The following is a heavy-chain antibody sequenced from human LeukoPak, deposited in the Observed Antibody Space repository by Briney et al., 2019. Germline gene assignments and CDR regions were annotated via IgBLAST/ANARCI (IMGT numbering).Heavy chain of an antibody. CDR3: ARAGETYNWNPVNFDF. CDR2: ISSDSSYF. D-gene: IGHD1-20*01. Sequence: PGGSLRLSCAASGFTFSSYSLIWVRQAPGKGLEWVSSISSDSSYFYCADSVRGRFTISRNNAKKPLYLQMNSLRAEDTAVYYCARAGETYNWNPVNFDFWGQGTLVTVSS. CDR1: GFTFSSYS. J-gene: IGHJ4*02. V-gene: IGHV3-21*01.